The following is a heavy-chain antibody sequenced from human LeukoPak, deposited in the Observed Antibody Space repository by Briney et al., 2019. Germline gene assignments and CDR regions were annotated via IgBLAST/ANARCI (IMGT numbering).Heavy chain of an antibody. CDR2: INHSGST. CDR3: ARPSGWSGPNWFDP. CDR1: GGSFSGYY. Sequence: SETLSLTCAVYGGSFSGYYWSWIRQPPGKGLEWIGEINHSGSTNYNPSLKRRLTISVDTSKNQFSLKLSSVTAADTAVYYCARPSGWSGPNWFDPWGQGPLVTASS. J-gene: IGHJ5*02. D-gene: IGHD6-19*01. V-gene: IGHV4-34*01.